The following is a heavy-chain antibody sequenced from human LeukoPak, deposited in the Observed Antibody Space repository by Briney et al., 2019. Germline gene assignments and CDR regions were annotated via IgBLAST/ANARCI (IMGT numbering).Heavy chain of an antibody. V-gene: IGHV3-30-3*01. CDR3: ARLRTLEVSGPGF. CDR2: ISFDGSKK. Sequence: GGSLRLSCAASGFTFSSYAMYWVRQAPGKGLEWVAGISFDGSKKYYADSVKGRFTISRDNSKNTVYLQMNSLRVEDTAVFYCARLRTLEVSGPGFWGQGTLVTVSS. J-gene: IGHJ4*02. CDR1: GFTFSSYA. D-gene: IGHD6-19*01.